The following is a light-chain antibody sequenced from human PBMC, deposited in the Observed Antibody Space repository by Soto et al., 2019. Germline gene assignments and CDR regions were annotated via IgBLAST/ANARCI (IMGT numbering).Light chain of an antibody. Sequence: DVVMTQSPLSLPVPPGEPASISCRSSQPLLHSNGFNYLDWYLQRPGQSPQLLIFLGSTRASGVPDRFSGSGSGTDFTVKISRVEAEDVGVYYCMQALQSPRTFGQGTKLEIK. V-gene: IGKV2-28*01. CDR2: LGS. CDR3: MQALQSPRT. J-gene: IGKJ2*02. CDR1: QPLLHSNGFNY.